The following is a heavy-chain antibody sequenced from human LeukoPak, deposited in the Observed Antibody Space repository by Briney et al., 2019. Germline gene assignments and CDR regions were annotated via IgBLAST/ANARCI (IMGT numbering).Heavy chain of an antibody. D-gene: IGHD2-21*02. V-gene: IGHV3-48*02. CDR1: GFTFSSYT. CDR3: ARDRAYCGGDCPVADAFDI. CDR2: ISSGSSTI. J-gene: IGHJ3*02. Sequence: GGSLRLSCAASGFTFSSYTMNWVRQAPGKGLEWVSYISSGSSTIYYADSVKGRFTISRDNAKNSLYLQMNSLRDEDTAVYYCARDRAYCGGDCPVADAFDIWGQGTMVTVSS.